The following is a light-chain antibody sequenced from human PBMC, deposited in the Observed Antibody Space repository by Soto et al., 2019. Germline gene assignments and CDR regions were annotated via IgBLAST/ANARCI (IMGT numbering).Light chain of an antibody. CDR1: QSISSW. CDR2: DAS. Sequence: DIQMTQSPSTLSASVGDRVTITCRASQSISSWLAWYQQKPRKAPKLPIYDASTLESGVPSRFSGSGSGTEFTLTITSLQPDDFATYYCQQYNSYSYTFGQGTKVDIK. J-gene: IGKJ2*01. CDR3: QQYNSYSYT. V-gene: IGKV1-5*01.